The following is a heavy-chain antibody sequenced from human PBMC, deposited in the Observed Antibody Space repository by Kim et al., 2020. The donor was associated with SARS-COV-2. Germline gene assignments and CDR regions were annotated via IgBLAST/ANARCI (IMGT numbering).Heavy chain of an antibody. CDR2: IYYSGST. V-gene: IGHV4-39*01. CDR3: ARLLWFGRGLRFDP. D-gene: IGHD3-10*01. CDR1: GGSISSSSYY. J-gene: IGHJ5*02. Sequence: SETLSLTCTVSGGSISSSSYYWGWIRQPPGKGLEWIXSIYYSGSTYYNPSLKSRLPISVDPSKNQFSLKLSSVTAADTAVYYCARLLWFGRGLRFDPWGQXTLVTVSS.